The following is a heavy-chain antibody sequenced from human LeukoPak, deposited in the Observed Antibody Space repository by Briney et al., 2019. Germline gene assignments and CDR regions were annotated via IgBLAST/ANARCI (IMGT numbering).Heavy chain of an antibody. CDR3: ARRWELPRTYYYGMDV. J-gene: IGHJ6*02. CDR2: ISSSSSTI. V-gene: IGHV3-48*02. CDR1: EFTYSSYS. D-gene: IGHD1-26*01. Sequence: GGSLRLSCAASEFTYSSYSMNWVRQAPGKGLEWVSYISSSSSTIYYADSVKGRFTISRDNAKNSLYLQMNSLRDEDTAVYYCARRWELPRTYYYGMDVWGQGTTVTVSS.